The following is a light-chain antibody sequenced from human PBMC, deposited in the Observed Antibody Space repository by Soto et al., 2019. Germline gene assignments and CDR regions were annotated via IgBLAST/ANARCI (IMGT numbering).Light chain of an antibody. V-gene: IGLV1-40*01. CDR3: QSLDISVSGLI. CDR2: GNT. Sequence: QAVVTQPPSVSGAPGQRVTISCTGNSSNIGAGYNVHWYQQLPGIAPKLLIYGNTNRPSGVPDRFSGSKSATSASLAITGLQAEDEANYYCQSLDISVSGLIFGGGTKVTVL. CDR1: SSNIGAGYN. J-gene: IGLJ2*01.